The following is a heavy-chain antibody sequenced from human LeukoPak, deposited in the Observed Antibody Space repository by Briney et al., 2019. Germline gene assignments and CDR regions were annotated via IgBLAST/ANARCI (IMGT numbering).Heavy chain of an antibody. J-gene: IGHJ5*02. V-gene: IGHV3-74*01. Sequence: TGGSLRLSCVASGLTFRTYWMHWVRQVPGKGPVWLSRINPDGSSTTYADSVKGRFTISRDNAKNMLYLQINSLRVEDTAIYYCARGGKLEPTAMPTWGQGSLVVVSS. CDR1: GLTFRTYW. CDR3: ARGGKLEPTAMPT. D-gene: IGHD2-2*01. CDR2: INPDGSST.